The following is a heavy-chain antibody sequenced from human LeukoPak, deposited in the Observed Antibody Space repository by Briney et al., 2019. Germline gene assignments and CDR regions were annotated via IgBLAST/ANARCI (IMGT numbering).Heavy chain of an antibody. J-gene: IGHJ6*03. CDR1: GFTFDDYG. V-gene: IGHV3-20*04. CDR2: INWNGAST. D-gene: IGHD3-10*01. CDR3: ARAYGSGSYEYYMDV. Sequence: GGSLRLSCAASGFTFDDYGMSWVRQAPGKGLEWVSGINWNGASTGYADSVKGRFTISRDNAKNSLYLQMNSLRAEDTALYYCARAYGSGSYEYYMDVWGKGTTVTISS.